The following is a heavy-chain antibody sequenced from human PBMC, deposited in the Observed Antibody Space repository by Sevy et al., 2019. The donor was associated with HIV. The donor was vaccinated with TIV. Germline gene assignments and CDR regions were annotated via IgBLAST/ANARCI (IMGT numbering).Heavy chain of an antibody. CDR3: ARSYYDSSGYPFYYYYYGMDV. Sequence: SETLSLTCTVSGGSISSYYWSWIRQPPGKGLEWIGYIYYSGSTNYNPYLKSRVTISVDTSKNQFSLKLRSVTAADTAVYYCARSYYDSSGYPFYYYYYGMDVWGQGTTVTVSS. J-gene: IGHJ6*02. V-gene: IGHV4-59*01. D-gene: IGHD3-22*01. CDR2: IYYSGST. CDR1: GGSISSYY.